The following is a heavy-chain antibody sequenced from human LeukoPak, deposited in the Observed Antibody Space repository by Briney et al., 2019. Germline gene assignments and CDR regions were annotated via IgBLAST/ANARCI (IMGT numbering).Heavy chain of an antibody. CDR3: ARDWWISESPNWFDP. CDR1: GGSINRGSYY. Sequence: SETLSLTCSVSGGSINRGSYYWSWIRQPAGKGLEWIGRIYINGSTNYNPSLKSRVTISLDTSKNQFSLKLNSMTAADTAVYYCARDWWISESPNWFDPWGQGTLVTVSS. J-gene: IGHJ5*02. D-gene: IGHD1-26*01. V-gene: IGHV4-61*02. CDR2: IYINGST.